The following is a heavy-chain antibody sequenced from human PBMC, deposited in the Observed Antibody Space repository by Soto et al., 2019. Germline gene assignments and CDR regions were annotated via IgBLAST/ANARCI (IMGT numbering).Heavy chain of an antibody. Sequence: QVQLVQSGAEVKKPGASVKVSCKASGYTFTNYYVHWVRQAPGQGLEWMGVINPSGGRTSYAQNFQGRVTMTRDTSTSTVFMELSSLRSDDTAIYYCARGPPSTTVGHTFDIWGQGTMVTVSS. D-gene: IGHD1-26*01. CDR2: INPSGGRT. J-gene: IGHJ3*02. CDR1: GYTFTNYY. V-gene: IGHV1-46*01. CDR3: ARGPPSTTVGHTFDI.